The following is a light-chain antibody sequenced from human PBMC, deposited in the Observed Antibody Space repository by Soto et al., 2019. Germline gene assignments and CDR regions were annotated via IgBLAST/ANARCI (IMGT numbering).Light chain of an antibody. V-gene: IGLV2-8*01. J-gene: IGLJ1*01. CDR2: EVS. CDR1: SSDVGGYNY. Sequence: QSALTQPPSASGSPGQSVTISCTGTSSDVGGYNYVSWYQQHPGKAPKLMIYEVSKRPSGVPDRFSGSKSGNTASLTVSGLQAEDEADYYCSSYAGSNNPYVFGTGTGHRP. CDR3: SSYAGSNNPYV.